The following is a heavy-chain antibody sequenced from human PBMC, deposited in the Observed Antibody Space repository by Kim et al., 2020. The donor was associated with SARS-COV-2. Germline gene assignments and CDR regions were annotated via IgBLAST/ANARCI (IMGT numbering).Heavy chain of an antibody. CDR3: ARDPPPYCSGGSCYHDY. Sequence: GKGRFTISRDNAKNSLYLQMNSLRAEDTAVYYCARDPPPYCSGGSCYHDYWGQGTLVTVSS. V-gene: IGHV3-11*05. J-gene: IGHJ4*02. D-gene: IGHD2-15*01.